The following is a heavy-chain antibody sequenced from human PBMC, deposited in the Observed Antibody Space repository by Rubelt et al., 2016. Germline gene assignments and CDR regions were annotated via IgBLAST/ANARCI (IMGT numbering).Heavy chain of an antibody. V-gene: IGHV3-74*01. CDR3: ARGPDYYYGMDV. J-gene: IGHJ6*02. CDR2: IKSDGRST. Sequence: ASGFTFSNYWMHWVRQGPGKGLVWVSNIKSDGRSTNYADSVKGRFTVSRDNAKNTLYLQMNSLRAEDTALYYCARGPDYYYGMDVWGQGTTVTVSS. CDR1: GFTFSNYW.